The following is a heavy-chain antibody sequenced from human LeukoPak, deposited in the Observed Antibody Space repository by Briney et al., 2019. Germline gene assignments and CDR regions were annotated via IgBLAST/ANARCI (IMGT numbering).Heavy chain of an antibody. CDR3: ARDLAAAGYFDY. CDR2: INHSGST. Sequence: SETLSLTCAVYGGSFSGYYWSWIRQPPGKGLEWIGEINHSGSTNYNPSLKSRGTISVDTSKNQFSLKLSSVTAADTAVYYCARDLAAAGYFDYWGQGTLVTVSS. D-gene: IGHD6-13*01. CDR1: GGSFSGYY. J-gene: IGHJ4*02. V-gene: IGHV4-34*01.